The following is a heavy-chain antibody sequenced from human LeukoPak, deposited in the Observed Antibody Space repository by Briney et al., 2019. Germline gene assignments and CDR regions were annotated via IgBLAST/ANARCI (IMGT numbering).Heavy chain of an antibody. D-gene: IGHD6-19*01. CDR2: IKSKTDGGTT. CDR3: TTDEQWLVRGLYYFDY. Sequence: GGSLRLSCAASGFTFSSYGMHWVRQAPGKGLEWVGRIKSKTDGGTTDYAAPVKGRFTISRDDSKNTLYLQMNSLKTEDTAVYYCTTDEQWLVRGLYYFDYWGQGTLVTVSS. CDR1: GFTFSSYG. J-gene: IGHJ4*02. V-gene: IGHV3-15*07.